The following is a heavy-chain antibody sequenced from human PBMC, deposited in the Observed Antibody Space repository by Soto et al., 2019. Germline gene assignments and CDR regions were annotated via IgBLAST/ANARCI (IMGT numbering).Heavy chain of an antibody. J-gene: IGHJ4*02. CDR3: ARLNYYDSSGYYHAGFDY. CDR1: GGTFSSYA. D-gene: IGHD3-22*01. Sequence: SVKVSCKASGGTFSSYAISWVRQAPGQGLEWMGGIIPIFGTANYAQKFQGRVTITADESTSTAYMELSSLRSEDTAVYYCARLNYYDSSGYYHAGFDYWGQGTLVTVSS. CDR2: IIPIFGTA. V-gene: IGHV1-69*13.